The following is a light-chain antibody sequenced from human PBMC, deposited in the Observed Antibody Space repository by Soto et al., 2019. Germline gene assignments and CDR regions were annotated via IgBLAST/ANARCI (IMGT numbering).Light chain of an antibody. CDR2: NAS. J-gene: IGKJ2*01. V-gene: IGKV3-20*01. Sequence: EIVLTQSPGTLSLSPGERATLSCRARQSVDSDFLAWYQQKSGQAPRLLIYNASRRAAGIPDRFSGSGSGTHFTHAISRLEPEDFAVYFCQQYGDSPLYSFGQGTKVEIK. CDR1: QSVDSDF. CDR3: QQYGDSPLYS.